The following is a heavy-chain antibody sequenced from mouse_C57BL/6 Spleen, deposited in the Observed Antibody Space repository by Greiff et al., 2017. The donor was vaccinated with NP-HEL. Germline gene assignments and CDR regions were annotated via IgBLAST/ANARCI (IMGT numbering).Heavy chain of an antibody. CDR1: GYAFSSSW. CDR2: IYPGDGDT. Sequence: LVESGPELVKPGASVKISCKASGYAFSSSWMNWVKQRPGKGLEWIGRIYPGDGDTNYNGKFKGKATLTADKSSSTAYMQLSSLTSEDSAVYCCAREGSYGYDRYFDVWGTGTTVTGSS. D-gene: IGHD2-2*01. J-gene: IGHJ1*03. V-gene: IGHV1-82*01. CDR3: AREGSYGYDRYFDV.